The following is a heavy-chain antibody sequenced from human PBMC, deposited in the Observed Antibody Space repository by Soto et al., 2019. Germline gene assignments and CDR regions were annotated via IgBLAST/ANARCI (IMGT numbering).Heavy chain of an antibody. Sequence: PSETLSLTXTVSGGSISSYYWSWIRQPPGKGLEWIGYIYYSGSTNYNPSLKSRVTISVDTSKNQFSLKLSSVTAADTAVYYCARRWGRTFDYWGQGTLVTVSS. CDR3: ARRWGRTFDY. D-gene: IGHD7-27*01. V-gene: IGHV4-59*08. CDR1: GGSISSYY. CDR2: IYYSGST. J-gene: IGHJ4*02.